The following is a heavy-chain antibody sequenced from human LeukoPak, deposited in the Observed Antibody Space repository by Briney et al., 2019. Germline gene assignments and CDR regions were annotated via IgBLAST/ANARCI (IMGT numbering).Heavy chain of an antibody. CDR2: ISTYNGNT. V-gene: IGHV1-18*01. CDR3: ATQNWNYVVYDAFDI. Sequence: ASVKVSCKASGYTFTTYSISWVRQAPGQGLEWMGWISTYNGNTKYPQKLQDRVIMTTDTSTSTAYMELRSLTSDDTAVYYCATQNWNYVVYDAFDIWGQGTMVTASS. CDR1: GYTFTTYS. D-gene: IGHD1-7*01. J-gene: IGHJ3*02.